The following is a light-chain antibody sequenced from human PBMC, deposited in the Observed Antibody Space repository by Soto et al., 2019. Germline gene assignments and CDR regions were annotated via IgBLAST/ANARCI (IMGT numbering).Light chain of an antibody. CDR1: QSITSF. CDR2: GAS. CDR3: QQIYSIPVT. J-gene: IGKJ4*01. Sequence: DIQMTQSPSSLSASVGDRVTITCRASQSITSFLNWYQQKPGRAPKLLIFGASSLQSGVPSRFSGGGSGTDFTLTISSLQPEDFATYYCQQIYSIPVTFGGGTKVEIK. V-gene: IGKV1-39*01.